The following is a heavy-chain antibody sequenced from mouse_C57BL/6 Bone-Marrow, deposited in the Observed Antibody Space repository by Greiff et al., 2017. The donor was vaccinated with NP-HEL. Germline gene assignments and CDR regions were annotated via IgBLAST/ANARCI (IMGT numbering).Heavy chain of an antibody. CDR3: ARSPITTVGEGYYYSMDY. D-gene: IGHD1-1*01. Sequence: EVQVVESGGGLVQPGGSLSISCAASGFTFTDHYMSWVRQPPGQALEWLGFIRNKANGYTTEYSASVKGRFTISRDNSQSILYLQMNALRAEDSATYYGARSPITTVGEGYYYSMDYWGQGTSVTVSS. CDR2: IRNKANGYTT. CDR1: GFTFTDHY. V-gene: IGHV7-3*01. J-gene: IGHJ4*01.